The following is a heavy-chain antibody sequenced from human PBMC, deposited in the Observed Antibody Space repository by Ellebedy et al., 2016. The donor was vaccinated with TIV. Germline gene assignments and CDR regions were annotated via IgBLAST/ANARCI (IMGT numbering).Heavy chain of an antibody. CDR3: AKDRATPVRGVIGDY. CDR1: GFTFSNYA. J-gene: IGHJ4*02. V-gene: IGHV3-23*01. Sequence: GESLKISXAASGFTFSNYAMHWVRQAPGKGLEWVSAISGSGDRTYYADSVKGRFTISRDTSKNTLFLQMSSLRAEDTAVYYCAKDRATPVRGVIGDYWGQGTLVTVSS. D-gene: IGHD3-10*01. CDR2: ISGSGDRT.